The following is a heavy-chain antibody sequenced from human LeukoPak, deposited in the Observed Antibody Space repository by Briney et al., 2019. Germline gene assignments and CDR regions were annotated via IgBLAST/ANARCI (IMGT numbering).Heavy chain of an antibody. CDR2: LYYSGST. CDR1: GGSISSSAYY. V-gene: IGHV4-39*01. Sequence: SETLSLTCTVSGGSISSSAYYWGWIRQPPGKGLEWIGSLYYSGSTYYNPSLKSRVTISVDTSKKQFSLKLTSVTAADTAVYYCARQGGSPDWFDPWGQGTLVIVSS. D-gene: IGHD1-26*01. CDR3: ARQGGSPDWFDP. J-gene: IGHJ5*02.